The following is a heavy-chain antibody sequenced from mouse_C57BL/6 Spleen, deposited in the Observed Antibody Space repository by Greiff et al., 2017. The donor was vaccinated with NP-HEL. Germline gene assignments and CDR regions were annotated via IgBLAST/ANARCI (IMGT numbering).Heavy chain of an antibody. CDR1: GYTFTSYW. CDR2: IDPSDSYT. Sequence: QVQLKQPGAELVMPGASVKLSCKASGYTFTSYWMHWVKQRPGQGLEWIGEIDPSDSYTNYNQKFKGKSTLTVDKSSSTAYMQLSSLTSEDSAVYYCARRGTTVVEDYWGQGTTLTVSS. D-gene: IGHD1-1*01. V-gene: IGHV1-69*01. J-gene: IGHJ2*01. CDR3: ARRGTTVVEDY.